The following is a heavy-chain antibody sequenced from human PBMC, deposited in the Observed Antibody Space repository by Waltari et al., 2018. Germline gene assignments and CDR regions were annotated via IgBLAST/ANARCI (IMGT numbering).Heavy chain of an antibody. J-gene: IGHJ4*02. CDR3: AREDRQGGEMATRGDY. CDR2: NYYTGSN. CDR1: GGSISSSIYF. V-gene: IGHV4-39*07. Sequence: QLQLQESGPGLVKPSETLSLTCTVSGGSISSSIYFWGWIRQPPGEGLEWIGSNYYTGSNAYNPSLRGRVTISVDTSKNQFYLKVTSVTAADTAGDYWAREDRQGGEMATRGDYWGQGTLVTVSS. D-gene: IGHD2-15*01.